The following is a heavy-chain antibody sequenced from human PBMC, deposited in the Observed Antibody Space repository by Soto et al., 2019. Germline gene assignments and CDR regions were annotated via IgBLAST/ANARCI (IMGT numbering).Heavy chain of an antibody. D-gene: IGHD1-7*01. CDR1: GFTFSTYA. J-gene: IGHJ4*02. V-gene: IGHV3-23*01. CDR3: AKEGGNWNYGSFFDN. CDR2: FSGVGGV. Sequence: PGESLKISCAASGFTFSTYAMTWVRQAPGKGLEWVSAFSGVGGVYYADSVKGRLTIPRDNSRTTLFLQMSRLGVEDTAVYYCAKEGGNWNYGSFFDNWGQGTLVTVSS.